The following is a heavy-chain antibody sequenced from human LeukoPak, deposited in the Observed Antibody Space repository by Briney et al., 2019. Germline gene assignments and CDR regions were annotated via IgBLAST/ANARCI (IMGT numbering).Heavy chain of an antibody. V-gene: IGHV1-2*02. D-gene: IGHD2-2*01. CDR3: GRIGDCSSISCGP. CDR2: INPNSGGT. CDR1: DYSFTSYG. J-gene: IGHJ5*02. Sequence: GASVKVSCKGSDYSFTSYGISWVRQAPGQGLEWMGWINPNSGGTNYAQKFQGRVTMTRDTSINTAYMELSRLTSGDTAVYYCGRIGDCSSISCGPWGQGTLVTVSS.